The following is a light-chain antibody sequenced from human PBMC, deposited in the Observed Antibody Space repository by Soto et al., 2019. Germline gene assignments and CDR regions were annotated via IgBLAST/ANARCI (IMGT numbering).Light chain of an antibody. V-gene: IGKV1-39*01. CDR2: AAF. Sequence: IQMSQSPSSQSATVGDRVTITCRASQSISSYLNWYQQKPGKAPNLLIHAAFNLQSGVPSRFSGSGSGTDFTLTISSLQPEDFATYYCQQSYSFPRTFGQGTKVDIK. J-gene: IGKJ1*01. CDR1: QSISSY. CDR3: QQSYSFPRT.